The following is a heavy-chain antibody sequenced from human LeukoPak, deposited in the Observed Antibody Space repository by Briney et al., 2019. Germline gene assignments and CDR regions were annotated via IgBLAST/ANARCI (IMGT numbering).Heavy chain of an antibody. Sequence: GGSLRLSCAASGFTFSSYGMHWVRQAPGKGLEWVAVIWYDGSNKYYADSVKGRFTISRDNSKNTLYLQMNSLRSDDTAVYYCARVEVGATDGYYYYGMDVWGQGTTVTVSS. J-gene: IGHJ6*02. CDR2: IWYDGSNK. CDR3: ARVEVGATDGYYYYGMDV. CDR1: GFTFSSYG. V-gene: IGHV3-33*01. D-gene: IGHD1-26*01.